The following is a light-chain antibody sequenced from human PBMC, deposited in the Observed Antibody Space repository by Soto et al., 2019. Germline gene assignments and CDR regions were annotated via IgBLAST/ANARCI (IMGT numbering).Light chain of an antibody. Sequence: DIVMTQSPDSLAVSLGERATINCKSSQRVLYSSNNKNYLAWYQQKPGQPPKLLIYWASTRESGVPDRFSGSGSGTDFTLTTSSLQAEDVTVYSCQQYYSTPLTFGGGTKVEIK. V-gene: IGKV4-1*01. J-gene: IGKJ4*01. CDR1: QRVLYSSNNKNY. CDR3: QQYYSTPLT. CDR2: WAS.